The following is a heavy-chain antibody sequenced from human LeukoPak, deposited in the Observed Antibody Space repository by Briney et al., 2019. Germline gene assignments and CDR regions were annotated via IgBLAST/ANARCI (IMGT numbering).Heavy chain of an antibody. V-gene: IGHV3-30*02. CDR2: IRNDGSNK. Sequence: GGSLRLSCAASGFTFSSYGIHWVRQAPGKGLEWVAFIRNDGSNKYYADSVKGRFTISRDNSKNTLYLQMNSLRAEDTAVYYCAKARPFRADPISWYYFDYWGQGTLVTVSS. D-gene: IGHD2-15*01. CDR3: AKARPFRADPISWYYFDY. CDR1: GFTFSSYG. J-gene: IGHJ4*02.